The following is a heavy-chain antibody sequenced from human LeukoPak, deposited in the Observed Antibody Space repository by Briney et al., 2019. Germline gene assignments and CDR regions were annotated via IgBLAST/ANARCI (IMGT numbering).Heavy chain of an antibody. J-gene: IGHJ3*02. D-gene: IGHD6-6*01. V-gene: IGHV1-24*01. CDR3: ARVFAPSLGYSSSWQVVGAFDI. CDR1: GYTLTELS. Sequence: ASVKVSCKVSGYTLTELSMHWVRQAPGKGLEWMGGFDPEDGETIYAQKSQGRVTMTEDTSTDTAYMELSRLRSDDTAVYYCARVFAPSLGYSSSWQVVGAFDIWGQGTMVTVSS. CDR2: FDPEDGET.